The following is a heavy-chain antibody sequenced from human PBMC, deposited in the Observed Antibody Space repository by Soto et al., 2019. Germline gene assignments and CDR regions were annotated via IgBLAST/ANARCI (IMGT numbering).Heavy chain of an antibody. CDR3: ATNVDTAMPVVAPYHFDY. J-gene: IGHJ4*02. V-gene: IGHV1-18*04. CDR1: GYTFTSYG. CDR2: ISAYNGNT. D-gene: IGHD5-18*01. Sequence: ASVKVSCKASGYTFTSYGISWVRQAPGQGLEWMGWISAYNGNTNYAQKPQGRVTMTTDTSTSTAYMELRSLRSDDTAVYYCATNVDTAMPVVAPYHFDYWGQGTLVTV.